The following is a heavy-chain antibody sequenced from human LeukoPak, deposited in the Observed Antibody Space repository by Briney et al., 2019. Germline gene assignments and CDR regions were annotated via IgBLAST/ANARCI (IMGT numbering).Heavy chain of an antibody. J-gene: IGHJ4*02. CDR2: IYNSGST. CDR3: ARHGSGYSFDY. V-gene: IGHV4-59*08. CDR1: GGPIGTYY. Sequence: SETLSLTCTVSGGPIGTYYWSWIRQSPGKGLESIGYIYNSGSTNYNPSLKSRVTISLDTSKNQFSLRLSSVTAADTAVYYCARHGSGYSFDYWGQGTLVTVSP. D-gene: IGHD5-18*01.